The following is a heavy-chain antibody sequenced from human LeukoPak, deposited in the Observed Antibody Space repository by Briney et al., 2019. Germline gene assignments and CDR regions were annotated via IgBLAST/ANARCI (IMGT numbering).Heavy chain of an antibody. CDR3: ARGRDGYNWIDY. J-gene: IGHJ4*02. D-gene: IGHD5-24*01. V-gene: IGHV3-33*01. Sequence: PRRSLRLSCAASGLTFSSCGMHWVRQAPGQGLEWVAVIWYDGTNKYYADSVKGRFTISRDNSKNTLYLQMNSLRAEDTAVYYCARGRDGYNWIDYWGQGTLVTVSS. CDR2: IWYDGTNK. CDR1: GLTFSSCG.